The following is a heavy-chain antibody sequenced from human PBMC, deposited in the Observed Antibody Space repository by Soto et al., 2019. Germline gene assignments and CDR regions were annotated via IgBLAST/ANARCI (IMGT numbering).Heavy chain of an antibody. CDR2: ISGSGGST. J-gene: IGHJ4*02. CDR3: AKEMTHSLADY. Sequence: EVQLLESGGGSVQSGGSLRLSCAASGFTFSSYAMSWVRQAPGQGLEWVSAISGSGGSTYYADSVKGRFSISRDNSKSTLYLQMNSLRAEDTAVYYCAKEMTHSLADYWGQGALVTVSS. CDR1: GFTFSSYA. V-gene: IGHV3-23*01.